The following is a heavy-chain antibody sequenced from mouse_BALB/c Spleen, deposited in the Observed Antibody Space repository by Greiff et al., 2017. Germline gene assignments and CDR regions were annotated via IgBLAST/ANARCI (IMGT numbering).Heavy chain of an antibody. CDR3: AKEGRDYPFAD. CDR1: GYSITSGYY. CDR2: ISYDGSN. V-gene: IGHV3-6*02. J-gene: IGHJ3*01. Sequence: ESGPGLVKPSQSLSLTCSVTGYSITSGYYWNWIRQFPGNKLEWMGYISYDGSNNYNPSLKNRISITRDTSKNQFFLKLNSVTTEDTATYTCAKEGRDYPFADWGQGTLVPVSA. D-gene: IGHD2-4*01.